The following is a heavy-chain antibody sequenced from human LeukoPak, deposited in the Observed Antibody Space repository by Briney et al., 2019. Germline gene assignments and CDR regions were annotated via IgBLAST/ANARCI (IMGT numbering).Heavy chain of an antibody. Sequence: SETLSLTCAVFGGSPSGYYWSWIRQPPGKGLEWIGEISHSGTTNYNPSLKSRVTISVDTSKNQFSLKLSSVTAADTAMYYCASRSGFLWGQGTLVTVSS. CDR3: ASRSGFL. V-gene: IGHV4-34*01. CDR1: GGSPSGYY. J-gene: IGHJ4*02. CDR2: ISHSGTT. D-gene: IGHD3-22*01.